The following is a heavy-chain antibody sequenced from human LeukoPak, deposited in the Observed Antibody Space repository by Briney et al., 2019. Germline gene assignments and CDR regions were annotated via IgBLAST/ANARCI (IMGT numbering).Heavy chain of an antibody. J-gene: IGHJ3*02. V-gene: IGHV4-59*08. D-gene: IGHD3-22*01. Sequence: SETLSLTCTASGGSISSYYWSWIRQPPGKGLEWIGYIYYSGSTNYAPSPKSRVTISVDTSKNQFSLKLSSVTAADTAVYYCASRSYYYDSSGYLGGFRAFDIWGQGTMVTVSS. CDR2: IYYSGST. CDR3: ASRSYYYDSSGYLGGFRAFDI. CDR1: GGSISSYY.